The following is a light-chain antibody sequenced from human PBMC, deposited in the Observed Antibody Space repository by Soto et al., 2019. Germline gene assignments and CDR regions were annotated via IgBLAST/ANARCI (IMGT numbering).Light chain of an antibody. V-gene: IGKV4-1*01. CDR2: WAS. Sequence: DIVMTQSPDSLAVSLGERATINCKSSQSVLYSSNNKNYLAWYQQRPGQPPKLLIYWASTRESGVPDRVSGSGSGTDFTLTITSLQAEDVAVYYCQQYESTPPTFVHGPKLEIK. CDR3: QQYESTPPT. J-gene: IGKJ2*01. CDR1: QSVLYSSNNKNY.